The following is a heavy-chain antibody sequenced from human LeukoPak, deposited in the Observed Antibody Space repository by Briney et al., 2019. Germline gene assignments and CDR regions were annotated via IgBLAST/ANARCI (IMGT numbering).Heavy chain of an antibody. V-gene: IGHV3-7*01. CDR2: IKQDGSEK. CDR3: ARLRTPYYFDY. Sequence: PGGSLRLSCAASGFTFSSYWMSWVRQAPGKGLEWVANIKQDGSEKYYVDSVKGRFTISRDNARNSLYLQMNSLRAEDTAVYYCARLRTPYYFDYWGQGTLVTVSS. CDR1: GFTFSSYW. J-gene: IGHJ4*02.